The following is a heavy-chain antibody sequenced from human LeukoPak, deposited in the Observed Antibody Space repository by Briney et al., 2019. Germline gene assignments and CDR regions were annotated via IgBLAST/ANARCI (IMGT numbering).Heavy chain of an antibody. CDR1: GFTFSSYG. D-gene: IGHD3-10*01. Sequence: PGGSLRLSCAASGFTFSSYGMHWVRQAPGKGLEWVAFNRYDGSNKYYADSVKGRFTISRDNSKNTLYLQMNSLRADDTAVYYCARVTYYYGSEFDPWGQGTLVTVSS. CDR2: NRYDGSNK. V-gene: IGHV3-30*02. CDR3: ARVTYYYGSEFDP. J-gene: IGHJ5*02.